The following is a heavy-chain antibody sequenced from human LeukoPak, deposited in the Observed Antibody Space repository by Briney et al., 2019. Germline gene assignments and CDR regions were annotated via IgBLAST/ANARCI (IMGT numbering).Heavy chain of an antibody. CDR3: AGSGWQVYFDY. CDR1: GFTFTSYW. Sequence: PGGSLRLSCAASGFTFTSYWMSSVRQAPGKGLEWVANIKQDGNERYYVDSVKGRFTISRDNAKNSLYLQMNSLRADDTGVYYCAGSGWQVYFDYWGQGTLVTVSS. V-gene: IGHV3-7*01. CDR2: IKQDGNER. J-gene: IGHJ4*02. D-gene: IGHD6-19*01.